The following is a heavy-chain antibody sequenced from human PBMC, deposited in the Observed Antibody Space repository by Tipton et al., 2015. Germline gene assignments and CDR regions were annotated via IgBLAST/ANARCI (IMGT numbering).Heavy chain of an antibody. D-gene: IGHD3-3*01. Sequence: TLSLTCSVSSDSISKYYWSWIRQPPGKELEWIGYIQYSGSTNYNPSLKSRVTISVDTSKNQFSLKLNSVTAADTAVYYCARTYDFTAYSPVVCWGQGTLVTVSS. V-gene: IGHV4-59*12. CDR3: ARTYDFTAYSPVVC. CDR1: SDSISKYY. CDR2: IQYSGST. J-gene: IGHJ4*02.